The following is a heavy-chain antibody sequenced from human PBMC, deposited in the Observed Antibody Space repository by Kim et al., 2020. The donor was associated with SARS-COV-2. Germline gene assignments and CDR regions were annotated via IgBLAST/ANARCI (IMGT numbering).Heavy chain of an antibody. D-gene: IGHD6-19*01. CDR3: ARSVAGWRDY. Sequence: STNYNPSLERRVTISVDKSKNQFSRKLSSVTAADTAVYYRARSVAGWRDYWGQGTLVTVSS. V-gene: IGHV4-4*02. J-gene: IGHJ4*02. CDR2: ST.